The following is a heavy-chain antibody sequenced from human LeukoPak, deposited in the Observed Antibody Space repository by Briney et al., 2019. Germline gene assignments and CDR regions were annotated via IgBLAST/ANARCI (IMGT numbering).Heavy chain of an antibody. V-gene: IGHV3-7*01. CDR3: ARCITITPDYYYGMDV. J-gene: IGHJ6*02. CDR2: IKQDGSEK. D-gene: IGHD3-3*01. CDR1: GFTFSSYW. Sequence: GGSLRLSCAASGFTFSSYWMSWVRQAPGKGLEWVANIKQDGSEKYYVDSVKGRLTISRDNAKNSLYLQMNSLRAEDTAVYYCARCITITPDYYYGMDVWGQGTTVTVSS.